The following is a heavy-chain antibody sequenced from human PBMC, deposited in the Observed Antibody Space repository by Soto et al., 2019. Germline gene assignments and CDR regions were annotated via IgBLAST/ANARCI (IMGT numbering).Heavy chain of an antibody. D-gene: IGHD6-13*01. V-gene: IGHV3-23*01. CDR1: GFTFSSYA. J-gene: IGHJ4*02. CDR3: AKDPPIGQQLGGWDY. Sequence: GESLKISCAASGFTFSSYAMSWVRQAPGKGLEWVSAISGSGGSTYYADSVKGRFTISRDNSKNTLYLQMNSLRAEDTAVYYCAKDPPIGQQLGGWDYWGQGTLVTVSS. CDR2: ISGSGGST.